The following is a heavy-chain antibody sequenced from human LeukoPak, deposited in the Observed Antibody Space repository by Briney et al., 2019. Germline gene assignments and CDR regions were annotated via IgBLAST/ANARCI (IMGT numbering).Heavy chain of an antibody. V-gene: IGHV4-34*01. J-gene: IGHJ4*02. D-gene: IGHD5-18*01. CDR1: GGSLSGYY. Sequence: SETLSLTCAVYGGSLSGYYWSWIRQPPGKGLEWIGEINHSGSTNYNPSLKSRVTISVDTSKNQFSLKLSSVTAADTAVYYCARGGGYSYGPNHFDYWGQGTLVTVSS. CDR2: INHSGST. CDR3: ARGGGYSYGPNHFDY.